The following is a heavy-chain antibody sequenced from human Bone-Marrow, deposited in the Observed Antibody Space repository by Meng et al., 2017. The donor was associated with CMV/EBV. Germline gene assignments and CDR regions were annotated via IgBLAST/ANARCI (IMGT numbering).Heavy chain of an antibody. J-gene: IGHJ6*02. D-gene: IGHD3-3*01. Sequence: GGSLRLSCVASGFTFTSYTIHWVRQAPGKGLEWVAFIRYDGSNKYYADSVKGRFTISRDNSKNTLYLQMNSLRAEDTAVYYCAKDPYYDFWSGYPSLHYYYGMDVWGQGTTVTVSS. CDR2: IRYDGSNK. CDR3: AKDPYYDFWSGYPSLHYYYGMDV. CDR1: GFTFTSYT. V-gene: IGHV3-30*02.